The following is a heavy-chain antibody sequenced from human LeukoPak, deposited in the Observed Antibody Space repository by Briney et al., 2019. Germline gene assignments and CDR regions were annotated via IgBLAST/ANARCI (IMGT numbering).Heavy chain of an antibody. D-gene: IGHD5-18*01. CDR2: ISHRGRT. J-gene: IGHJ5*02. Sequence: GSLRLSCAASGFTFSSYAMNWVRQSPGKGLEWIGEISHRGRTYYNLSLKSRVTISIDTSKNQFSLRLSSVTAADTAVYYCARHGPQHTAIDPWGQGTLVTVSS. CDR1: GFTFSSYA. V-gene: IGHV4-34*01. CDR3: ARHGPQHTAIDP.